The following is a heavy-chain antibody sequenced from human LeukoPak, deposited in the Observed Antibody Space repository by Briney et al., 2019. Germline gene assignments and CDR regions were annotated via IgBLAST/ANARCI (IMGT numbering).Heavy chain of an antibody. D-gene: IGHD3-10*01. CDR2: VDPEDGET. Sequence: ASVKVSCKASGYIFTDYYIHWVQQAPGKGLEWMGRVDPEDGETIYGEKFQGRVTITADTSTDTAYMEMSSLRSEDTAVYCATDQIAMLRGVRVYMDAWGTGTTVTVSS. CDR1: GYIFTDYY. J-gene: IGHJ6*03. CDR3: ATDQIAMLRGVRVYMDA. V-gene: IGHV1-69-2*01.